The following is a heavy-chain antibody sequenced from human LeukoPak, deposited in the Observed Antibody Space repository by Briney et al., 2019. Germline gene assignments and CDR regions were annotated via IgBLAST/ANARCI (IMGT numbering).Heavy chain of an antibody. CDR1: GYTFTGYY. CDR2: INPNSGGT. V-gene: IGHV1-2*02. CDR3: ARDPKGNGLFDY. J-gene: IGHJ4*02. D-gene: IGHD1-1*01. Sequence: ASVKVSCKASGYTFTGYYMHWVRQAPGQGLEWMGWINPNSGGTNYAQKFQGRVTMTRDTSISTACMELSRLRSDDTAVYYCARDPKGNGLFDYWGQGTLVTVSS.